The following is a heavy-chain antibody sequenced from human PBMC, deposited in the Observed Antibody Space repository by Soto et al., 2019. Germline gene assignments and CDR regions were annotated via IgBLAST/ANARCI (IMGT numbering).Heavy chain of an antibody. CDR1: GYTFTSYD. V-gene: IGHV1-8*01. CDR3: ASWSNDYGDYLPFDY. J-gene: IGHJ4*02. CDR2: MNPNSGNT. D-gene: IGHD4-17*01. Sequence: QVQLVQSGAEVKKPGASVKVSCKASGYTFTSYDINWVRQATGQGLEWMGWMNPNSGNTGYAQKFQGRVTMTRNTSRSTAYMELSSLRSEDTAVYYCASWSNDYGDYLPFDYWGQGTLVTVSS.